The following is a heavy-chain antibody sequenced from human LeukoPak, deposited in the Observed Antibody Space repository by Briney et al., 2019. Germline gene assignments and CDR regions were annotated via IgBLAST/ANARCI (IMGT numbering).Heavy chain of an antibody. CDR1: GFTFSSYA. Sequence: PGGSLRLSCAASGFTFSSYAMSWVRQAPGKGLEWVSAISGSGGSTYYADSVKGRFTISRDNSKNTLYLQMNSLRAEDTAVYYCAKFGIGTERPILNYYDSGSSEDYWGQGTLVTVSS. V-gene: IGHV3-23*01. J-gene: IGHJ4*02. CDR2: ISGSGGST. CDR3: AKFGIGTERPILNYYDSGSSEDY. D-gene: IGHD3-10*01.